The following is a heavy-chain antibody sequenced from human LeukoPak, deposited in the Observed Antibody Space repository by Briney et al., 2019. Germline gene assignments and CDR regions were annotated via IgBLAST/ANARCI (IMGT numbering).Heavy chain of an antibody. CDR1: GFTFSSYS. Sequence: GGSLRLSCAASGFTFSSYSMNWVRQAPGKGLEWVSSISSGSTYRYYADSVKGRFTISRDNAKNPLYLQMNSLRAEDTAVYYCAKEWVVRGVIINFFDYWGQGTLVTVSS. CDR3: AKEWVVRGVIINFFDY. CDR2: ISSGSTYR. V-gene: IGHV3-21*01. J-gene: IGHJ4*02. D-gene: IGHD3-10*01.